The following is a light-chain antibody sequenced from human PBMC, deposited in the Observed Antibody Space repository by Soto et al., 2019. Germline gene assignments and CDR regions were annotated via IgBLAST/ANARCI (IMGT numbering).Light chain of an antibody. CDR3: LQAR. Sequence: EIVLTQSPGTLSLSPGERATLSCRASESLNMRYLAWYQKDPGSGTSLLIYXASDSDTGIPHRLSGSGSGTDFMFTSTTLEPEDFAVYYCLQARCGQ. V-gene: IGKV3-20*01. CDR1: ESLNMRY. J-gene: IGKJ2*03. CDR2: XAS.